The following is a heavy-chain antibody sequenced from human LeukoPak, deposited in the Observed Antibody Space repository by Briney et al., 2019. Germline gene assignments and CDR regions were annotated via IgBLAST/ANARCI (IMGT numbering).Heavy chain of an antibody. D-gene: IGHD6-13*01. CDR1: GFTFSSYS. CDR2: ISSSSSYI. Sequence: GVSLRLSCAASGFTFSSYSMNWVRQAPGKGLEWVSSISSSSSYIYYADSVKGRFTISRDNAKNSLYLQMNSLRAEDTAVYYCAAEFSSSWYRYAPFDYWGQGTLVTVSS. J-gene: IGHJ4*02. CDR3: AAEFSSSWYRYAPFDY. V-gene: IGHV3-21*01.